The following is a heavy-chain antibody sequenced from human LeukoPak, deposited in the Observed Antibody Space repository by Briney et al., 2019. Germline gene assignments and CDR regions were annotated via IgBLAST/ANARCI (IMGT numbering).Heavy chain of an antibody. V-gene: IGHV4-34*01. CDR3: ARVLGRYMDV. CDR2: INHSGST. J-gene: IGHJ6*03. CDR1: GGSFSGYY. D-gene: IGHD3-16*01. Sequence: SETLSLTCAVYGGSFSGYYWSWIRQPPGKGLEWIGEINHSGSTNYNPSLKSRVTISVDTSKNQFSLKLSSVTAADTAVYYCARVLGRYMDVWGKGTTVTVSS.